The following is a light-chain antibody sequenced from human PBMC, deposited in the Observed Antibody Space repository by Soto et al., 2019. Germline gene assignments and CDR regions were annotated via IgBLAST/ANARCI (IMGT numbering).Light chain of an antibody. Sequence: DIQMTQSPSSLSASVGDRVTITCRTSQSISSYLNWYQQKPGKAPKLLIYAASSLQSGVPSRLSGSGSGTDFTLTISSLQPEDFATYYCQRSYSTPYTFGQGTKLEIK. CDR3: QRSYSTPYT. CDR2: AAS. J-gene: IGKJ2*01. CDR1: QSISSY. V-gene: IGKV1-39*01.